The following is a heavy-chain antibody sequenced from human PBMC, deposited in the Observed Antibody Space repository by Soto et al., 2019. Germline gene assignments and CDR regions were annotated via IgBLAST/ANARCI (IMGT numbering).Heavy chain of an antibody. CDR2: ISYDGSNK. D-gene: IGHD6-19*01. CDR3: ACQSLIAVAGTNWFDP. Sequence: GGSLRLSCAASGFTFSSYAMHWVRQAPGKGLEWVAVISYDGSNKYYADSVKGRFTISRDNSKNTLYLQMNSLRAEDTAVYYCACQSLIAVAGTNWFDPWGQGTLVTVSS. CDR1: GFTFSSYA. J-gene: IGHJ5*02. V-gene: IGHV3-30-3*01.